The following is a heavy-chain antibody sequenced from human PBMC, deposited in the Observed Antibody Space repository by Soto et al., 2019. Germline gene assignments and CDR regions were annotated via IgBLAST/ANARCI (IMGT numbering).Heavy chain of an antibody. CDR1: GGTFSSYA. Sequence: QVQLVQSGAEVKKPGSSVKVSCKASGGTFSSYAISWVRQAPGQGLEWMGGIIPIFGTANYAQKFKGRVTITADESTSTAYMELSSLRSEDTAVYYCASFVGIAAAGKGRGAFDIWGQGTMVTVSS. CDR2: IIPIFGTA. J-gene: IGHJ3*02. D-gene: IGHD6-13*01. CDR3: ASFVGIAAAGKGRGAFDI. V-gene: IGHV1-69*01.